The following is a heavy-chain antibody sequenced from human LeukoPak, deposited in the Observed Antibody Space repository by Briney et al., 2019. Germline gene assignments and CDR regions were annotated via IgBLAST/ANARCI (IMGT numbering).Heavy chain of an antibody. J-gene: IGHJ6*02. CDR1: GFTFSSYS. Sequence: PGGSLRLSCAASGFTFSSYSMNWVRQAPGKGLEWASSISSSSTYIYYADSVKGRFTISRDNAKNSLYLQMNSLRVEDTAVYYCARVGCSGGRCPGYGMDVWGQGTTVTVSS. CDR3: ARVGCSGGRCPGYGMDV. V-gene: IGHV3-21*01. D-gene: IGHD2-15*01. CDR2: ISSSSTYI.